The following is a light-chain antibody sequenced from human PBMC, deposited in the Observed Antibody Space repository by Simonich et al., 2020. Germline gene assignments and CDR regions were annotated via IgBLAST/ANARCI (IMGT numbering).Light chain of an antibody. CDR2: WAA. CDR1: QCVLYSSNNKNY. J-gene: IGKJ2*01. CDR3: QQYYSTPPYT. V-gene: IGKV4-1*01. Sequence: DIVMTQSPASLAVSLGERATINCKSSQCVLYSSNNKNYLAWYQQKPGQPPKLIIYWAATRESGVPDRFSGSGSGTDFTLTISSLQAEDVAVYYCQQYYSTPPYTFGQGTKLEIK.